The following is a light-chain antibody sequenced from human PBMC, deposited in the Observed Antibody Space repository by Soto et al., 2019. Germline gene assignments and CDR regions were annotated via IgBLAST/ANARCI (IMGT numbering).Light chain of an antibody. Sequence: QSVLTQPPSASGSPGQSVTISCTGTSTDVGGYNYVSWYQHHPGKAPKLMIYEVSQRPSGVPDRFSGSKSGNTASLTVSGLQAEDEADYYCSSYAGSNDVFGTGTKVTVL. CDR3: SSYAGSNDV. J-gene: IGLJ1*01. CDR1: STDVGGYNY. V-gene: IGLV2-8*01. CDR2: EVS.